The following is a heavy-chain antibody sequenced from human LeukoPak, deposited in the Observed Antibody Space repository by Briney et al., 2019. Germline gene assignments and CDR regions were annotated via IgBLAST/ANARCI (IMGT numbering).Heavy chain of an antibody. CDR2: IRYDGSNK. Sequence: PGGSLRLSCAASGFTFSSYGMHWVRQAPGKGLEWVAFIRYDGSNKYYADSVKGRFTISRDNSKNTLYLQMNSLRAEDTAIYYCAKDGYCSSASCYWHYMDVWGKGTTVTVSS. CDR1: GFTFSSYG. J-gene: IGHJ6*03. CDR3: AKDGYCSSASCYWHYMDV. D-gene: IGHD2-2*03. V-gene: IGHV3-30*02.